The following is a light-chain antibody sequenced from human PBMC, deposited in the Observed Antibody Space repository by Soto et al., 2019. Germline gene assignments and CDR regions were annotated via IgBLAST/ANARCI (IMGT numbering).Light chain of an antibody. CDR1: SGHSSYI. CDR3: ETWDSNTRV. V-gene: IGLV4-60*03. Sequence: QLVLTQSSSASASLGSSVKLTRTLSSGHSSYIIAWHQQQPGKAPRYLMKLEGSGSYNKGSGVPDRFSGSSSGADRYLTISNLQSEDEADYYCETWDSNTRVFGTGTKLTVL. J-gene: IGLJ1*01. CDR2: LEGSGSY.